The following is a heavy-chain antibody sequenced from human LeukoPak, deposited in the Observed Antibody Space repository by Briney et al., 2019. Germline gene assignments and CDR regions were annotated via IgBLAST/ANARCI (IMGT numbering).Heavy chain of an antibody. J-gene: IGHJ3*02. CDR1: GFTFDDYA. CDR3: AKDSYYDSSVNAFDI. V-gene: IGHV3-9*01. D-gene: IGHD3-22*01. CDR2: ISWNSGSI. Sequence: SLRLSCAASGFTFDDYAMHWVRQAPGKGLEWVSGISWNSGSIGYADSVKGRFTISRDNAKNSLYLQMNSLRAEDTALYYCAKDSYYDSSVNAFDIWGQGTMVTVSS.